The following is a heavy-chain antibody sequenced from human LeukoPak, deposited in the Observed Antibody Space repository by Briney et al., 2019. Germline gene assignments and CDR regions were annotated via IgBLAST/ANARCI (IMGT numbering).Heavy chain of an antibody. V-gene: IGHV3-43D*04. D-gene: IGHD6-13*01. CDR1: GFTFDDYA. CDR2: ISWDGGST. CDR3: AKEVRGIAAAGTGRVYYYGMDV. J-gene: IGHJ6*04. Sequence: GGSLRLSCAASGFTFDDYAMHWVRQAPGKGLEWVSLISWDGGSTYYADSVKGRFTISRDNSKNSLYLQMNSLRAEETALYYCAKEVRGIAAAGTGRVYYYGMDVWGKGTTVTVSS.